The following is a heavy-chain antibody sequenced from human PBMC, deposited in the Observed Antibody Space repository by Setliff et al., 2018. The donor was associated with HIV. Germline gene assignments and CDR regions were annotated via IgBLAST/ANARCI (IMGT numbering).Heavy chain of an antibody. D-gene: IGHD3-22*01. V-gene: IGHV1-24*01. CDR3: ATIRAYYYDSSGQEYFQY. CDR2: FDPEDGET. CDR1: GYSLTDLS. Sequence: ASVKVSCKVSGYSLTDLSIHWVRQAPGKGLEWMGGFDPEDGETVYAQKLQGIVTMTEDTSTDTAYMELSSLRSEDTAMYYCATIRAYYYDSSGQEYFQYWGHGTLVTVSS. J-gene: IGHJ1*01.